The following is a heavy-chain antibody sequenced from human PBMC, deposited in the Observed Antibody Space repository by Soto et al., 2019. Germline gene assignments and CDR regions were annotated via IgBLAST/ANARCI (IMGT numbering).Heavy chain of an antibody. Sequence: HVQLVESVGGVVQPGCSLRLSCAASGFSISDYGMEWVRQAPGKGLEWVAIISYDGSNTYYADSVKGRFTISRDNSKDTLFLQMTGLRREDTAVYYCAKGAGDRRSLVMDVWGQGTTVTVSS. CDR1: GFSISDYG. D-gene: IGHD1-26*01. J-gene: IGHJ6*02. CDR2: ISYDGSNT. CDR3: AKGAGDRRSLVMDV. V-gene: IGHV3-30*18.